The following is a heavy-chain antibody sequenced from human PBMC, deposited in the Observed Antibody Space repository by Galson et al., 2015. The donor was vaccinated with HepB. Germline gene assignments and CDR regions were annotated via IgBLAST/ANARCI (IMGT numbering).Heavy chain of an antibody. D-gene: IGHD1-14*01. CDR3: ARLIKGSTYNTSHWYFDL. J-gene: IGHJ2*01. V-gene: IGHV5-51*01. Sequence: QSGAEVKMPGESLTISCKGSGYTFTNYWISWVRQKPGKGLEWIGIIYPGDSDTRYSPSFQGHVTVSVDKSISTAYLQWSSLKASDTAIFYCARLIKGSTYNTSHWYFDLWGRGTLVTVSS. CDR1: GYTFTNYW. CDR2: IYPGDSDT.